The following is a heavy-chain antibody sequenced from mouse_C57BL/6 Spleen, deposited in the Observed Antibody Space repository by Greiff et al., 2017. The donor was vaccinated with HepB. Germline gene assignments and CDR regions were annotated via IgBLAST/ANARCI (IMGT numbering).Heavy chain of an antibody. CDR3: ANYGKNY. J-gene: IGHJ2*01. CDR2: INPGSGGT. Sequence: VQLQESGAELVRPGTSVKVSCKASGYAFTNYLIEWVKQRPGQGLEWIGVINPGSGGTNYNEKFKGKATLTADKSSSTAYMQLSSLTSEDSAVYFCANYGKNYWGQGTTLTVSS. V-gene: IGHV1-54*01. CDR1: GYAFTNYL. D-gene: IGHD2-1*01.